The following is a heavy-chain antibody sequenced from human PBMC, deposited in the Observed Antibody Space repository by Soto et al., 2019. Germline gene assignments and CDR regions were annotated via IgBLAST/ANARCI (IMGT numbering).Heavy chain of an antibody. D-gene: IGHD6-13*01. CDR3: ARDHQYSSSWYWFDP. Sequence: SETLSLTCTVSGGSISSGGYYWSWIRQHPGKGLEWIGYIYYSGSTYYNPSLKSRVTISVDTSKNQFSLKLSSVTAADTAVYYCARDHQYSSSWYWFDPWGQGTLGTVSS. CDR2: IYYSGST. CDR1: GGSISSGGYY. V-gene: IGHV4-31*03. J-gene: IGHJ5*02.